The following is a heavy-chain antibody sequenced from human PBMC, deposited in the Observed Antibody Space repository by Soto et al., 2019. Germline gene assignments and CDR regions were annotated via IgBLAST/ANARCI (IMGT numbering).Heavy chain of an antibody. CDR2: IHFSGSPI. Sequence: PGGSLRLSCAASGFSFSSSEMTWVRQAPGKGLEWISYIHFSGSPIYYADSLRGRFTISRDNTKNTVYLQMRSLRAEDPAIYCCARRGFYCGRGTLVTVSS. J-gene: IGHJ4*02. CDR3: ARRGFY. V-gene: IGHV3-48*03. CDR1: GFSFSSSE.